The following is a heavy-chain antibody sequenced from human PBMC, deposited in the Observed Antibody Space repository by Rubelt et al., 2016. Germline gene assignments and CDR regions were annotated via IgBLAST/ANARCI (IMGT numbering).Heavy chain of an antibody. J-gene: IGHJ4*02. V-gene: IGHV4-34*01. CDR3: ARSSGYDYVYDY. CDR2: INHSGST. D-gene: IGHD5-12*01. CDR1: GGSFSGYY. Sequence: QVQLQQWGAGLLKPSETLSLTCAVYGGSFSGYYWTWIRQPPGKGLEWIGEINHSGSTNYNPSLKSRVTIAVDTSKNQISLKLRSVTAADTAIYYCARSSGYDYVYDYWGQGTLVTVSS.